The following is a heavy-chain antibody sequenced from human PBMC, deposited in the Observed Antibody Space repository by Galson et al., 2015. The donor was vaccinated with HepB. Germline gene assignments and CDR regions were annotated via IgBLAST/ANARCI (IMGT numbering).Heavy chain of an antibody. D-gene: IGHD3-16*01. CDR1: GFTFSSYA. V-gene: IGHV3-30-3*01. J-gene: IGHJ5*02. CDR3: ARTEGVDNWFDP. Sequence: SLRLSCAASGFTFSSYAMHWVRQAPGKGLEWVAVISYDGSNKYYADSVKGRFTIPRANSKNPLYLQMNSLRAEDTAVYYCARTEGVDNWFDPWGQGTLVTVSS. CDR2: ISYDGSNK.